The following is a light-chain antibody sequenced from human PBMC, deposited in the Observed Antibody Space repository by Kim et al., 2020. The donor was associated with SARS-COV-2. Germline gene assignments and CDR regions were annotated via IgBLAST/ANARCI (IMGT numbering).Light chain of an antibody. Sequence: SPGERTPRSCRASQSVSNNLVWYQQKPGQSPRLLIYDASTRATGIPARFSGSGSGTEFTLTISSVQSEDSAHYYCQQYNNWPPWAFGQGTKVDIK. CDR1: QSVSNN. V-gene: IGKV3-15*01. CDR3: QQYNNWPPWA. J-gene: IGKJ1*01. CDR2: DAS.